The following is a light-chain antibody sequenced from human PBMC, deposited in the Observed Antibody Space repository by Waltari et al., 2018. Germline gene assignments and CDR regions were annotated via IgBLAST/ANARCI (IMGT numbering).Light chain of an antibody. V-gene: IGKV1-5*03. CDR2: KAS. J-gene: IGKJ2*01. Sequence: DIQMTQSPSTLSASVGDRVIITCRASQSISNWLAWYQQKPGKAPNLLIYKASSLESGVPSRFSGSGSWTEFTLTISSLQPDDFATYYCQQYNTYSSYTFGQGTKLEI. CDR1: QSISNW. CDR3: QQYNTYSSYT.